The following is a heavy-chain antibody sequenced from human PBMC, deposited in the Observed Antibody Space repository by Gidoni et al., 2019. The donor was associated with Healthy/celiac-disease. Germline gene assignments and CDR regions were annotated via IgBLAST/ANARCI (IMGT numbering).Heavy chain of an antibody. V-gene: IGHV5-51*01. J-gene: IGHJ6*02. Sequence: EVQLVQSGAEVKKPGESLKISCKGSGYSFTSYWIGWVRQMPGKGLEWMGINLPGDSDTSNSPSFQGQVTISADKSISTAYLQWDSLKASDTAMYYCARDRYCSGGSCYPRYYYYGMDVWGQGTTVTVSS. CDR1: GYSFTSYW. CDR3: ARDRYCSGGSCYPRYYYYGMDV. D-gene: IGHD2-15*01. CDR2: NLPGDSDT.